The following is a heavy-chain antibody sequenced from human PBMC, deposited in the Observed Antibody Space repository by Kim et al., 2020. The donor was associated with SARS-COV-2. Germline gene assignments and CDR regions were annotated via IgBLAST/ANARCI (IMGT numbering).Heavy chain of an antibody. Sequence: GGSLRLSCSASGFTFSSYAMHWVRQAPGKGLEYVSAISSNGGSTYYADSVKGRFTISRDNSKNTLYLQMSSLRAEDTAVYYCVKELHCSSTSCPPVFDYWGQGTLVTVSS. CDR3: VKELHCSSTSCPPVFDY. D-gene: IGHD2-2*01. CDR2: ISSNGGST. J-gene: IGHJ4*02. CDR1: GFTFSSYA. V-gene: IGHV3-64D*06.